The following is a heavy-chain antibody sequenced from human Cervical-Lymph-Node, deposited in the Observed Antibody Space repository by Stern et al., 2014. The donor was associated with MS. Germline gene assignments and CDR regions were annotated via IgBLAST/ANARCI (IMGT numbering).Heavy chain of an antibody. D-gene: IGHD2-21*02. J-gene: IGHJ4*02. CDR3: ARGEYCSVGDCYPGVFDY. Sequence: EVQLLEYGGGLVKPGGSLRVSCAASGFTFSDYSMNWVRQAPGKGLEWVSSVGSSVRYMYYLDSVKGRFTISRDKSKNSLYLQMNSLRAEDTAVYYCARGEYCSVGDCYPGVFDYWGQGTLVTVSS. CDR2: VGSSVRYM. V-gene: IGHV3-21*01. CDR1: GFTFSDYS.